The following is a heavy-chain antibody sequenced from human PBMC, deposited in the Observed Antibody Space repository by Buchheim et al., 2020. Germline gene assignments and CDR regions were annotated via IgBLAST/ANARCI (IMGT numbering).Heavy chain of an antibody. Sequence: EVQLVESGGGLVQPGGSLRLSCAASGFTFSSYWMHWVRQAPGKGLLWVSRINSDGSSTSYADSVKGRFTLSRDNAKNTLYLQMNSLRAEDTAVYYCARSLGLIPLTTPYGMDFWGQGT. CDR1: GFTFSSYW. V-gene: IGHV3-74*01. CDR3: ARSLGLIPLTTPYGMDF. D-gene: IGHD3-22*01. J-gene: IGHJ6*02. CDR2: INSDGSST.